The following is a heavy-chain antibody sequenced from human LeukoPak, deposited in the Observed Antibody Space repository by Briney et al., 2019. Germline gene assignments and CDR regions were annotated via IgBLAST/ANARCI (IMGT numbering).Heavy chain of an antibody. Sequence: PSETLCLTCTVSGGSISSYYWSWIRQPPGKGLEWIGYIYDSGSTNYNPSLKSRVTISVDTSKNQFSLKLSSVTAADTAVYYCARGTDYVWGSYRPSLGYYFDYWGQGTLVTVSS. CDR2: IYDSGST. V-gene: IGHV4-59*08. J-gene: IGHJ4*02. D-gene: IGHD3-16*02. CDR3: ARGTDYVWGSYRPSLGYYFDY. CDR1: GGSISSYY.